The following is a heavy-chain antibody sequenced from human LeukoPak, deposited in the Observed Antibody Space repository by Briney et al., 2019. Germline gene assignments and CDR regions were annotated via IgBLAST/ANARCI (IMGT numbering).Heavy chain of an antibody. CDR2: IYSSGDI. Sequence: PSETLSLTCAVSGGSVNGYYWSWIRQTPGMGLEWIGYIYSSGDINYNPSLTSRLTMSVDTSNNQVSLKLSSVTAANKAVYFCARQPPNTASFDYWGQGTLVTVSS. CDR3: ARQPPNTASFDY. CDR1: GGSVNGYY. V-gene: IGHV4-59*02. J-gene: IGHJ4*02. D-gene: IGHD2-21*02.